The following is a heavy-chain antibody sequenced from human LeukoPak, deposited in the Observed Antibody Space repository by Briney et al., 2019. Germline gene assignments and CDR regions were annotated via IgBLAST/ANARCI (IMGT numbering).Heavy chain of an antibody. V-gene: IGHV3-48*01. CDR2: INNGSSTI. CDR3: ARDDHCNYDYMDV. J-gene: IGHJ6*03. CDR1: GFIFSTYS. Sequence: GGSLRLSCAASGFIFSTYSMNWVRQAPGKGLEWVSYINNGSSTIYYVDSVKGRFTISRDNAENSLYLQMNSLRAADTAVYYCARDDHCNYDYMDVGGERTAVTVSS. D-gene: IGHD2-21*02.